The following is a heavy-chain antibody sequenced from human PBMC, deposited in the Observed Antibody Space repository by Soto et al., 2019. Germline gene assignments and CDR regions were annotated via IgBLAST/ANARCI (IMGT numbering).Heavy chain of an antibody. CDR1: GRSFSGYY. V-gene: IGHV4-34*01. J-gene: IGHJ3*02. Sequence: NPSESLSLTCSVYGRSFSGYYWTALRQTTGKGLEWIGEINHSGSTNYKPSLKSRVSISADTSKKQFSLNLTSVTAADTAVYYCARGECSSNYCFTRWALDIWGQGTVV. D-gene: IGHD2-2*01. CDR2: INHSGST. CDR3: ARGECSSNYCFTRWALDI.